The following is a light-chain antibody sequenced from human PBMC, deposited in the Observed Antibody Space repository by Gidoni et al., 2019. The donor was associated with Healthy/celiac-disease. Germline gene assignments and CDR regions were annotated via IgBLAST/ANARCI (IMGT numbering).Light chain of an antibody. CDR1: TLGDKD. V-gene: IGLV3-1*01. Sequence: SYELTQPPSGSGSPGQTASITCSGDTLGDKDARLYQQKPGQSPVLVIYQDSKRPSGLPERFSGSNSGTTAPLTISGPQAMDEADYYCHAWDSRTVVFGGGTKLTVL. CDR2: QDS. J-gene: IGLJ2*01. CDR3: HAWDSRTVV.